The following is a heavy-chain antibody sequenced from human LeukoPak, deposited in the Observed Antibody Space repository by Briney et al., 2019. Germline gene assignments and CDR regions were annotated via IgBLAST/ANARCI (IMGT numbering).Heavy chain of an antibody. D-gene: IGHD3-22*01. Sequence: PGGSLRLSCAASGFTVSSNYMTWVRQAPGKGLEWVSVIYSGGSTYYPDSVQGRFTISRDNSKNTLYLQMNSLRAEDTAVYYCARVLYYYDSRGYRQFDYWGQGTLVTVSS. CDR1: GFTVSSNY. V-gene: IGHV3-53*01. CDR3: ARVLYYYDSRGYRQFDY. CDR2: IYSGGST. J-gene: IGHJ4*02.